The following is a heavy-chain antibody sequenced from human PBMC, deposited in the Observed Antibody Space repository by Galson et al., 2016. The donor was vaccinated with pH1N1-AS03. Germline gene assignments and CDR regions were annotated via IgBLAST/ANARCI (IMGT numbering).Heavy chain of an antibody. D-gene: IGHD3-10*01. J-gene: IGHJ4*02. Sequence: SLRLSCAASGFFFNDFGIHWVRQAPGKGLEWVAFIRSGGSTEYSTDPVKGRFTISRDNSRNTVYLQLNSLRSEDTAFYYCAKDDGLGGQRDYWGQGTLVTVSS. V-gene: IGHV3-30*02. CDR2: IRSGGSTE. CDR3: AKDDGLGGQRDY. CDR1: GFFFNDFG.